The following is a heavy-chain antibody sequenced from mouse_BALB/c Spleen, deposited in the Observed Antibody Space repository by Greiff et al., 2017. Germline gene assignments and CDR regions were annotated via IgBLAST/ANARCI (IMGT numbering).Heavy chain of an antibody. J-gene: IGHJ4*01. Sequence: QVQLKESGPGLVAPSQSLSITCTVSGFSLTSYGVHWVRQPPGKGLEWLGVIWAGGSTNYNSALMSRLSISKDNSKSQVFLKMNSLQTDDTAMYYCAREGYGSSEAMDYWGQGTSVTVSS. CDR1: GFSLTSYG. D-gene: IGHD1-1*01. CDR3: AREGYGSSEAMDY. CDR2: IWAGGST. V-gene: IGHV2-9*02.